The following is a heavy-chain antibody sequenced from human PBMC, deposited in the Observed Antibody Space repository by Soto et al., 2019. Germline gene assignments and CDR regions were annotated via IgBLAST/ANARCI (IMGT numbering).Heavy chain of an antibody. D-gene: IGHD1-1*01. J-gene: IGHJ6*02. V-gene: IGHV1-3*01. CDR1: GYSFSAYA. CDR2: INGGNGHT. Sequence: GASVKGSRKASGYSFSAYALDWGSNAPGQGLEWMGWINGGNGHTRYSQKFKDRVTISRDTPASTAYMELSGLRSEDTAVYYCARGKGMEENYYCYGIDVWGQGTTVTVSS. CDR3: ARGKGMEENYYCYGIDV.